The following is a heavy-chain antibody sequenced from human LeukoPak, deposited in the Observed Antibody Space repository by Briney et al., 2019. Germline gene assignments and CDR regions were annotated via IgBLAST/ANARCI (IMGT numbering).Heavy chain of an antibody. CDR2: ISTYNGNT. V-gene: IGHV1-18*01. CDR1: GYTFISYG. J-gene: IGHJ6*03. CDR3: ARERNTDVVPYYYYYMDV. Sequence: ASVKVSYKASGYTFISYGISWVRQAPGQGLEWMGWISTYNGNTNYAQKLQGRVTMTTNTSTSTAYMELRSLRSDDTAMYYCARERNTDVVPYYYYYMDVWGKGTTVTVSS. D-gene: IGHD2-2*01.